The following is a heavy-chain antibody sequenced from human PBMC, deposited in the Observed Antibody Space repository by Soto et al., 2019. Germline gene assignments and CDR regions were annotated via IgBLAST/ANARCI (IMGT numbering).Heavy chain of an antibody. J-gene: IGHJ4*02. Sequence: GGSLRLSCAASGFTFSSYSMNWVRQAPGKGLEWVSSISSSSSYIYYADSVKGRFTISRDNAKNSLYLQMNSLRAEDTAVYYCARDAIVVVPAAPDYWGPGTLVTVS. CDR2: ISSSSSYI. V-gene: IGHV3-21*01. CDR1: GFTFSSYS. CDR3: ARDAIVVVPAAPDY. D-gene: IGHD2-2*01.